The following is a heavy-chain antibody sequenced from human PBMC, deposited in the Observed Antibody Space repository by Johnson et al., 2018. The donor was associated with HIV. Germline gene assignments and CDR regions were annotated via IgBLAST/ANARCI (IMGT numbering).Heavy chain of an antibody. Sequence: EVQLVESGGGLVQPGGSLRLSCAASGFTVSSNYMSWVRQPPGKGLEWVSVFYSGSNTYYADSVKGRFTISRDNAKNSLYLQMNSLRPEDTGLYYCAKDIASGYTNGGTLDIWGQGTMVTVSS. V-gene: IGHV3-66*02. CDR2: FYSGSNT. CDR1: GFTVSSNY. J-gene: IGHJ3*02. D-gene: IGHD6-19*01. CDR3: AKDIASGYTNGGTLDI.